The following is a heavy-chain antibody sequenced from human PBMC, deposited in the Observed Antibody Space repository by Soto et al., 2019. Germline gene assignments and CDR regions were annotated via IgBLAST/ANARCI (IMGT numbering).Heavy chain of an antibody. Sequence: TLSLTCTVSGGSISSGGYYWSWIRQHPGKGLEWIGYIYYSGSTYYNPSLKSRVTISVDTSKNQFSLKLSSVTAADTAVYYCARGSGSSPLVGHWFDPWGQGTLVTVSS. CDR2: IYYSGST. V-gene: IGHV4-31*03. CDR3: ARGSGSSPLVGHWFDP. J-gene: IGHJ5*02. CDR1: GGSISSGGYY. D-gene: IGHD1-26*01.